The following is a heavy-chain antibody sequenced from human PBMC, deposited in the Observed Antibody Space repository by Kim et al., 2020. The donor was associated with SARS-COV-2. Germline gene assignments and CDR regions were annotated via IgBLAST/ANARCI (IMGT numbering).Heavy chain of an antibody. Sequence: TKYYKRFQGRVTITRDTSASTAYMELSSLRSEDTAVYYCARLYYYDSIPDYWGQGTLVTVSS. D-gene: IGHD3-22*01. CDR2: T. CDR3: ARLYYYDSIPDY. V-gene: IGHV1-3*01. J-gene: IGHJ4*02.